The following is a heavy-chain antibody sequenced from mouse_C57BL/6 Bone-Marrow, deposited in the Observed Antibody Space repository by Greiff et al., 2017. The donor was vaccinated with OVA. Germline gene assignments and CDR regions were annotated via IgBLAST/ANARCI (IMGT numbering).Heavy chain of an antibody. CDR3: ARVGYDPYYAMDY. J-gene: IGHJ4*01. Sequence: LVESGAELARPGASVKLSCKASGYTFTSYGISWVKQRTGQGLEWIGEIYPRSGNTYYNEKFKGKATLTADKSSSTAYMELRSLTSEDSAVYFCARVGYDPYYAMDYWGQGTSVTVSS. D-gene: IGHD2-2*01. CDR1: GYTFTSYG. CDR2: IYPRSGNT. V-gene: IGHV1-81*01.